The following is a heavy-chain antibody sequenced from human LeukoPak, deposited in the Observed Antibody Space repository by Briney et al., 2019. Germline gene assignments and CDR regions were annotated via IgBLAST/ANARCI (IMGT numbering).Heavy chain of an antibody. J-gene: IGHJ4*02. V-gene: IGHV1-18*01. CDR1: GYIFTSYG. CDR2: ISALNGNT. D-gene: IGHD4-17*01. CDR3: VYGDYSWYFDY. Sequence: ASVKVSCEASGYIFTSYGFAWVRQAPGQGLEWMGWISALNGNTKYSQKFQGRVTITRDTSASTAYMELSSLRSEDTAVYYCVYGDYSWYFDYWGQGTLVTVSS.